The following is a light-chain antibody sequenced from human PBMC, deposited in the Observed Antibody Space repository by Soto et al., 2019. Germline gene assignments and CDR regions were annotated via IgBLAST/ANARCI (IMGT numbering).Light chain of an antibody. J-gene: IGKJ3*01. Sequence: EIVLTQSPGTLSLSPGERATLSCRASQNINSRYLAWYQQKPGQAPRLLIYGTSSRATGIPDRFSGSGSGTDLTLTISRREPEDLALYYCQQFGSSPGCTFGPGTKVDIK. CDR1: QNINSRY. V-gene: IGKV3-20*01. CDR2: GTS. CDR3: QQFGSSPGCT.